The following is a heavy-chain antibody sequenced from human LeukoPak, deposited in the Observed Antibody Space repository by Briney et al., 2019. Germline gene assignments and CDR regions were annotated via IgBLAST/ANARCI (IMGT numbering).Heavy chain of an antibody. CDR2: INQDGSEK. D-gene: IGHD3-16*01. CDR3: ARHDYNWFDP. V-gene: IGHV3-7*01. Sequence: PGGSLRLSCAASKFSFSNDWMTWIRQAPGKGLEWVASINQDGSEKYYVDSVKGRFTISRDNAKNSLSLQMSSLRAEDTALYYCARHDYNWFDPWGQGTLVTVSS. CDR1: KFSFSNDW. J-gene: IGHJ5*02.